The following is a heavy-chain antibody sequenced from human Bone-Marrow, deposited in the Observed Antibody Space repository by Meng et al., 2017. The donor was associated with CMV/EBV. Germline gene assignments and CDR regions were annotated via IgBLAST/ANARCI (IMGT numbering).Heavy chain of an antibody. CDR1: GFTFSSYG. CDR3: AKAQQDDFWSGYQDYYGMDV. D-gene: IGHD3-3*01. CDR2: IYSGGSST. Sequence: GESLKISCAASGFTFSSYGMSWVRQAPGKGLEWVSVIYSGGSSTYYADSVKGRFTISRDNSKNTLYLQMNSLRAEDTAVYYCAKAQQDDFWSGYQDYYGMDVWGQGTTVTVSS. J-gene: IGHJ6*02. V-gene: IGHV3-23*03.